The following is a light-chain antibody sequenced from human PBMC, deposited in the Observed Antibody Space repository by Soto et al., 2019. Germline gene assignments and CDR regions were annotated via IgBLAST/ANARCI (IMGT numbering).Light chain of an antibody. J-gene: IGLJ2*01. CDR1: SSDVGGYNY. CDR2: DVT. CDR3: TSYTSSDTLV. V-gene: IGLV2-14*01. Sequence: QLVLTQPVSVSGSPGQSITISCTGTSSDVGGYNYVSWYQQHPGTVPKLMIYDVTYRPSGVSTRFSGSKSGNTAFLAISGLQTEDEADYYCTSYTSSDTLVFGGGTKVTVL.